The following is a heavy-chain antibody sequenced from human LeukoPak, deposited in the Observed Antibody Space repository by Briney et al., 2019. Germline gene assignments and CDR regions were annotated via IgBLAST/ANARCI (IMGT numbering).Heavy chain of an antibody. J-gene: IGHJ4*02. CDR1: KCNCSNYG. Sequence: SKCNCSNYGMSWVLDARGMGLKWVSAITGSGGNTYYADSVKGRFTISRDNSKNTVFLQMNSLRAEDTAVYYCAKWGDYDVLTGYYVSDYWGQGTLVTVSS. V-gene: IGHV3-23*01. CDR3: AKWGDYDVLTGYYVSDY. D-gene: IGHD3-9*01. CDR2: ITGSGGNT.